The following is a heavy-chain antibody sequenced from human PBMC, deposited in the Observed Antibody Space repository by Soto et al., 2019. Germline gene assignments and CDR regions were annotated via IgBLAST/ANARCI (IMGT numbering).Heavy chain of an antibody. CDR1: GFTVSTYG. CDR3: TGEVASGY. D-gene: IGHD2-8*02. V-gene: IGHV3-30*03. CDR2: ISRDGGTK. Sequence: QVHLVESGGGVVQPGRSLRLSRAVSGFTVSTYGMHWVRQAPGKGLEWVAVISRDGGTKFYADSVKGRFTISRDNSRNTLFLEMNSLRGDDMAVYYCTGEVASGYWGQGTLVTVSS. J-gene: IGHJ4*02.